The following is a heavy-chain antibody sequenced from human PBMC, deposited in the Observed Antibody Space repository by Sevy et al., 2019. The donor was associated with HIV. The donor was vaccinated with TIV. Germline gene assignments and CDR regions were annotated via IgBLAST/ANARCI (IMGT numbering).Heavy chain of an antibody. CDR2: INSWGTTI. D-gene: IGHD2-8*02. CDR3: ARTVLGPYFDH. V-gene: IGHV3-11*01. CDR1: EFTFSVYY. J-gene: IGHJ4*02. Sequence: GGSLRLSCAASEFTFSVYYMTWIRQAPGKGLELVSYINSWGTTIYDADSVKGRFTISRDNANNSLYLQMNSLRAEDTAVYYCARTVLGPYFDHWGQGTLVTVSS.